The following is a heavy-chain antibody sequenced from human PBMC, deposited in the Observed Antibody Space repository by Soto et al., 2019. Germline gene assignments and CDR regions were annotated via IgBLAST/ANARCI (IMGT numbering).Heavy chain of an antibody. CDR3: ARSQGGSSSLDIYYYYYYVMDV. CDR2: IIPIFGTA. V-gene: IGHV1-69*01. CDR1: GGTFSSYA. Sequence: QVQLVQSGAEVKKPGSSVKVSCKAPGGTFSSYAISWVRQAPGQGLEWMGGIIPIFGTAKYAQKFQGRVTITADESTSTGYMELSSLRSEDTAVYYCARSQGGSSSLDIYYYYYYVMDVWGQGTTVTVSS. D-gene: IGHD2-15*01. J-gene: IGHJ6*02.